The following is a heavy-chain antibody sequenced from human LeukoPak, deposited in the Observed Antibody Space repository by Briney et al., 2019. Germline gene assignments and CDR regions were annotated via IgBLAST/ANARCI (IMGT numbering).Heavy chain of an antibody. CDR2: IYYRGST. J-gene: IGHJ4*02. Sequence: ETLSLTCTVSGGSISSYYWSWVRQPPGKGRGWVGYIYYRGSTNFNPSFKGGVTIPGDTSKNQFSWKRSSVTAADTAVYYCARVKPDYYGSGSYFVTRGLPDSWGQGTLVTVSS. CDR1: GGSISSYY. D-gene: IGHD3-10*01. V-gene: IGHV4-59*01. CDR3: ARVKPDYYGSGSYFVTRGLPDS.